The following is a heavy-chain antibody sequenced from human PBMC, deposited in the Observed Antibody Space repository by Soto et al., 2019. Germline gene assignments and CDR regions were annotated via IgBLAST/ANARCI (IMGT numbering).Heavy chain of an antibody. CDR1: GGSLSSFY. V-gene: IGHV4-59*01. J-gene: IGHJ6*02. CDR2: IYYSGST. Sequence: SGTPSLTRTGSGGSLSSFYWGWVRQPPGKGLEWIGYIYYSGSTNYNPSLKSRVTISVDTSKNQFSLKLSSVTAADTAVYYCARGSGARGYYYYGMDVWGQGTTVTVSS. D-gene: IGHD3-10*01. CDR3: ARGSGARGYYYYGMDV.